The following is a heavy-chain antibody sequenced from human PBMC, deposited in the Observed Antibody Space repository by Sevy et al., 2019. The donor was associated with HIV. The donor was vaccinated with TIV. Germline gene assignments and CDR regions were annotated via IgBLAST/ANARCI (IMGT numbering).Heavy chain of an antibody. CDR2: ISGSGGSV. Sequence: GGSLRLSCVASGFIFDSYTMSWVRQAPGKGLEWVSTISGSGGSVYYPDSLKGRFTISRDNFKNTVSLQMNSLRAEDTAVYYCTNRGGVIIAGSESWGQGTLVTVSS. D-gene: IGHD3-16*01. J-gene: IGHJ5*02. V-gene: IGHV3-23*01. CDR1: GFIFDSYT. CDR3: TNRGGVIIAGSES.